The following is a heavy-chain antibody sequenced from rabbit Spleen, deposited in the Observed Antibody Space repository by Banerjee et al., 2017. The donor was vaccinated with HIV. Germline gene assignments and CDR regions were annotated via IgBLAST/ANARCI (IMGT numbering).Heavy chain of an antibody. J-gene: IGHJ4*01. V-gene: IGHV1S40*01. Sequence: QSLEESGGDLVKPGTSLTLTCTASGFSFISGYYMCWVRQAPGKGLEWSACIAAGSAGTTYYANWAKGRFTISKTSSTTVTLQMTSLTAADTATYFCVREVAAKFNLWGQGTLVTVS. CDR3: VREVAAKFNL. CDR1: GFSFISGYY. D-gene: IGHD4-1*01. CDR2: IAAGSAGTT.